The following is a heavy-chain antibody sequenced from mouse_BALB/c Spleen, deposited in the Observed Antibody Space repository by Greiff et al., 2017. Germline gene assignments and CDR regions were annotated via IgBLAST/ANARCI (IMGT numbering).Heavy chain of an antibody. CDR1: GFNIKDYY. CDR2: IDPENGDT. V-gene: IGHV14-4*02. J-gene: IGHJ2*01. CDR3: NAPITTVVDDY. Sequence: EVQLQQSGAELVRSGASVKLSCTASGFNIKDYYMHWVKQRPEQGLEWIGWIDPENGDTEYAPKFQGKATMTADTSSNTAYLQLSSLTSEDTAVYYCNAPITTVVDDYWGQGTTLTVSS. D-gene: IGHD1-1*01.